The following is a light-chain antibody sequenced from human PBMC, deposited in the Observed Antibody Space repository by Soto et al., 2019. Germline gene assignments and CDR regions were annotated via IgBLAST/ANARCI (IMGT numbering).Light chain of an antibody. CDR2: DTS. CDR1: QSVGSF. V-gene: IGKV3-11*01. Sequence: EIVLTQSPATLSLSPGERATLSCRASQSVGSFLAWYQQKPGQAPRLLIYDTSIRATGIPARFSGSGSGTDFTLTISSLEPEDFAVYYCQQRNSWPPWTFGQGTKVEIK. CDR3: QQRNSWPPWT. J-gene: IGKJ1*01.